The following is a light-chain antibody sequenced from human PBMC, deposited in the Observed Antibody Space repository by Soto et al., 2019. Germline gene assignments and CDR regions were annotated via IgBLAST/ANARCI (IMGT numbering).Light chain of an antibody. CDR3: QQYDKWPRT. CDR1: QSVSTN. J-gene: IGKJ1*01. Sequence: EMTQSPATLSVSPGERAALSYRASQSVSTNLAWYQQKPGQPPRIIIYFASTRATAVPARFTAGGSGTEFTLTISSLQSDDLAVYYCQQYDKWPRTFGQGTKVDIK. CDR2: FAS. V-gene: IGKV3-15*01.